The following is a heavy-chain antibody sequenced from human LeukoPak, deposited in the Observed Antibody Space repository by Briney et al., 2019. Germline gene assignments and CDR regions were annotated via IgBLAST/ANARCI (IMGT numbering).Heavy chain of an antibody. Sequence: PSETLSLTCAVSGFSISSGYYWGWIRQPPGEGLEWIGSIYHSGSNYYNPSLKRRVTISVDTSKNQFSLKLSSVTAADTAVYYCARGIRGEHDYGDYDFDYWGQGTLVTVSS. V-gene: IGHV4-38-2*01. CDR3: ARGIRGEHDYGDYDFDY. D-gene: IGHD4-17*01. CDR2: IYHSGSN. J-gene: IGHJ4*02. CDR1: GFSISSGYY.